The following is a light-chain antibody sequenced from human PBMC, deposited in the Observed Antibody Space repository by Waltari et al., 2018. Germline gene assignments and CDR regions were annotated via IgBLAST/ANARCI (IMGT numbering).Light chain of an antibody. CDR1: IAYIGSHY. CDR2: RDE. J-gene: IGLJ3*02. CDR3: AAWDDSLSALV. Sequence: QSVLTQAPSASGPPGHRITISCSGGIAYIGSHYVSWYQHLPGAAPKLLIGRDEHRPSGGPDRISGSKSGTAAALAISGLRSEDEADYYCAAWDDSLSALVFGGGTKLTVL. V-gene: IGLV1-47*01.